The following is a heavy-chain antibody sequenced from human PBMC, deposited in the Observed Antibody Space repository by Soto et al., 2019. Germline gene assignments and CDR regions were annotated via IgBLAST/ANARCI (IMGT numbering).Heavy chain of an antibody. D-gene: IGHD3-22*01. V-gene: IGHV3-33*01. CDR1: GFTFSSYG. J-gene: IGHJ6*02. Sequence: GESLKISCAASGFTFSSYGMHWVRQAPGKGLEWVAVIWYDGSNKYFADSVKGRFTISRDNSKNTLYLQMNSLRAEDTAVYYCAREGYYDSSGYYYRDRYYYYYGMDVWGQGTTVTVSS. CDR3: AREGYYDSSGYYYRDRYYYYYGMDV. CDR2: IWYDGSNK.